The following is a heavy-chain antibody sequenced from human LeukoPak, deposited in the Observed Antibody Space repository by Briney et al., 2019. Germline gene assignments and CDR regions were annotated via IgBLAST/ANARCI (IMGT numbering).Heavy chain of an antibody. D-gene: IGHD3-16*02. CDR2: INPNTGNP. J-gene: IGHJ4*02. Sequence: ASVKVSCTASGYTFTSYTMSWVRQAPGQGLEWMGWINPNTGNPTYAPGFTGRSVFSLDTSVGTAYLQISGLKADDTAVYYCARAYQPLGGLSLPDYWGQGTLVSVSS. CDR1: GYTFTSYT. V-gene: IGHV7-4-1*02. CDR3: ARAYQPLGGLSLPDY.